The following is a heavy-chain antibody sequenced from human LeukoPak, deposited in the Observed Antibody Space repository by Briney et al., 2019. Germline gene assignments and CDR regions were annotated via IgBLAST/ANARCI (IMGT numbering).Heavy chain of an antibody. J-gene: IGHJ3*02. Sequence: GGSLRLSCAASGFTFDDYAMHWVRQAPGKGLERVSGISWNSGSIGYADSVKGRFTISRDNAKNSLYLQMNSLRAEDTALYYCAKYSNYLDAFDIWGQGTMVTVSS. D-gene: IGHD4-11*01. CDR1: GFTFDDYA. CDR3: AKYSNYLDAFDI. CDR2: ISWNSGSI. V-gene: IGHV3-9*01.